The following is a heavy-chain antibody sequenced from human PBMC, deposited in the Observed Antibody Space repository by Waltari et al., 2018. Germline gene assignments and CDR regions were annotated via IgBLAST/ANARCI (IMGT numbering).Heavy chain of an antibody. J-gene: IGHJ4*02. D-gene: IGHD3-10*01. V-gene: IGHV4-34*11. CDR2: MYYRGTT. Sequence: QVQLQQWGAGLLKPSETLSLTCAVYGGSFSGYYWSWIRQPPGKGLEWIGSMYYRGTTYYNPALKGRVTISLDTSKNNLFLNLNSVTAADTAVYYCARDVEGDGVLYGSPRRFDYWGQGILVTVSS. CDR1: GGSFSGYY. CDR3: ARDVEGDGVLYGSPRRFDY.